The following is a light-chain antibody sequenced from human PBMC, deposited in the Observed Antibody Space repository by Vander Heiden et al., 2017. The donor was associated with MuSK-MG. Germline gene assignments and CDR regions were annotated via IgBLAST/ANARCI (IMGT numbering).Light chain of an antibody. CDR3: QQRSAFIT. V-gene: IGKV3-11*01. CDR2: DAS. Sequence: EIVVTQSPATLSLSPGERATVSCRTSQSVSSSLAWYQQKPGQAPRPLIYDASNSANGIPDRFSGSGSGTDFTLTSSSREHEDFAVYYGQQRSAFITFGGGTKVEIK. J-gene: IGKJ4*01. CDR1: QSVSSS.